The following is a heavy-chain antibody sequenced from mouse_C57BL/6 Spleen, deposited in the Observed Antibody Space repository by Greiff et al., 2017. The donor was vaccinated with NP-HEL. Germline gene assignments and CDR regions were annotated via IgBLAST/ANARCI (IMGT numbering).Heavy chain of an antibody. CDR2: INPYNGDT. CDR1: GYSFTGYF. J-gene: IGHJ1*03. V-gene: IGHV1-20*01. Sequence: EVQLQQSGPELVKPGDSVKISCKASGYSFTGYFMNWVMQSHGKSLEWIGRINPYNGDTFYNQKFKGKATLTVDKSSSTAHMELRSLTSEDSAVYYRARYAITTVVDWYFDVWGTGTTVTVSS. D-gene: IGHD1-1*01. CDR3: ARYAITTVVDWYFDV.